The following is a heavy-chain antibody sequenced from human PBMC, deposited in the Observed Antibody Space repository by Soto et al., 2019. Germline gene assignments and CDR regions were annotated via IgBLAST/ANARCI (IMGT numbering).Heavy chain of an antibody. CDR1: GGSVSSGSYY. CDR2: IYYGGST. Sequence: SETLSLTCTVSGGSVSSGSYYWSWIRQPPGKGLEWIGYIYYGGSTNYNPSLKSRVTISVDTSKNQFSLKLSSVTAADMAVYYCAREPRGEYYYDSSGPRTPGGMDVWGQGTTVTVS. D-gene: IGHD3-22*01. J-gene: IGHJ6*02. V-gene: IGHV4-61*01. CDR3: AREPRGEYYYDSSGPRTPGGMDV.